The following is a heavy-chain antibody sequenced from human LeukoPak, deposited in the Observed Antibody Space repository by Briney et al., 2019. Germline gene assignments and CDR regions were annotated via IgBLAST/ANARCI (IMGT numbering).Heavy chain of an antibody. CDR3: TTDESYGHDY. CDR1: GFTFSSYS. J-gene: IGHJ4*02. D-gene: IGHD5-18*01. CDR2: ISSSSSTI. Sequence: RTGGSLRLSCAASGFTFSSYSMNWVRQAPGKGLEWVSYISSSSSTIYYADSVKGRFTISRDNAKNSLYLQMNSLRAEDTAVYYCTTDESYGHDYWGQGTLVTVSS. V-gene: IGHV3-48*04.